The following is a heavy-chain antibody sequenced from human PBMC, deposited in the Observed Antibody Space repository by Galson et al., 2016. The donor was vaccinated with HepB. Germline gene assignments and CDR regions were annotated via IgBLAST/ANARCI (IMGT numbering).Heavy chain of an antibody. CDR1: GFTFSTYV. Sequence: SLRLSCAGSGFTFSTYVMHWVRQAPGKGPQWVTVIPNGGNIKNYAASVKGRFTISRDNSRNTVVLQMYSLGPEDAAVYYCARATTKGGTYCFDPWGQGTLVTVSS. CDR3: ARATTKGGTYCFDP. CDR2: IPNGGNIK. V-gene: IGHV3-30*12. J-gene: IGHJ5*02. D-gene: IGHD3-16*01.